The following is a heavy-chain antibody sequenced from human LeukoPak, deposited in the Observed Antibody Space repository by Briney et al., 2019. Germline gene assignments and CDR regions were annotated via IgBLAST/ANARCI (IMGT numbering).Heavy chain of an antibody. V-gene: IGHV3-23*01. CDR1: GGSVSSGSYY. Sequence: ETLSLTCTVSGGSVSSGSYYWSWVRQAPGKGLEWVSGISGSGGTTYYADPVKGRFTVSRDNSKNTLYLQMNSLRAEDTAVYYCAKGNLVIVPAAIGYWGQGTLVTVSS. D-gene: IGHD2-2*01. CDR3: AKGNLVIVPAAIGY. CDR2: ISGSGGTT. J-gene: IGHJ4*02.